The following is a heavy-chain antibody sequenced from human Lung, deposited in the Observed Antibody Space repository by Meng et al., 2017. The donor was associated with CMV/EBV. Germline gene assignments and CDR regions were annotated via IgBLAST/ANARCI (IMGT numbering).Heavy chain of an antibody. D-gene: IGHD3-22*01. CDR3: AKGDDSGWSPFDY. Sequence: GESLKIPCAASGFTFSNYAMNWVRQAPGKGLEWVSVIYSDGSSTYYADSVKGRFTISRDNSKNTLDLQMNSLRAEDTAVYYWAKGDDSGWSPFDYWGQGTLVTVSS. J-gene: IGHJ4*02. CDR1: GFTFSNYA. V-gene: IGHV3-23*03. CDR2: IYSDGSST.